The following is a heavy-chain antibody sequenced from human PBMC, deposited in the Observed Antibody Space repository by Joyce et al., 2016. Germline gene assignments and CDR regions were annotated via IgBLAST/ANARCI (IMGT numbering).Heavy chain of an antibody. CDR2: VNTGGAT. V-gene: IGHV4-34*02. D-gene: IGHD6-19*01. CDR3: AGSQWLAPLMC. CDR1: GGRFRGFL. Sequence: QVQLQQRGAGLFKPSETLSLTCGVNGGRFRGFLWPWVRQPPGEGLEWIGDVNTGGATNYYPSLNSRVTISVDTSKNQFSLTLTSITAAATAMYYCAGSQWLAPLMCWGQGSLVAVSS. J-gene: IGHJ4*02.